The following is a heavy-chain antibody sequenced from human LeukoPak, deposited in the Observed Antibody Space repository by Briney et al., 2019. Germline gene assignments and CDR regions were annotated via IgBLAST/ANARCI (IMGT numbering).Heavy chain of an antibody. D-gene: IGHD4-17*01. J-gene: IGHJ4*02. CDR3: ARAQLYGDYADY. V-gene: IGHV4-34*01. CDR2: INHSGST. CDR1: GGXFSGDY. Sequence: SETLSLTCAVYGGXFSGDYCSWIRQPPGKGLEWIGEINHSGSTNYNPSLKSRVTISVDTSKNQFSLKLSSVTAADTAVYYCARAQLYGDYADYWGQGTLVTVSS.